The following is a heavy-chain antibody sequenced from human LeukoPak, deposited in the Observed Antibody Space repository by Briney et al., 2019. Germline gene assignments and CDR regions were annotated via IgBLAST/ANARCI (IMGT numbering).Heavy chain of an antibody. Sequence: PGRSLRLSCAASGFTFSSYAMHWVRQAPGKGLEWVAVISYDGSNKYYADSVKGRFTISRDNSKNTLYLQMNSLRAEDTAVYYCAREAKQLALFTTDYWGQGTLVTVSS. CDR2: ISYDGSNK. CDR1: GFTFSSYA. CDR3: AREAKQLALFTTDY. D-gene: IGHD3-3*02. J-gene: IGHJ4*02. V-gene: IGHV3-30-3*01.